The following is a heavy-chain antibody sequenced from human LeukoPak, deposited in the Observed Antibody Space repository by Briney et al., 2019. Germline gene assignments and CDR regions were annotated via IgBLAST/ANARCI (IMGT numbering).Heavy chain of an antibody. V-gene: IGHV4-39*01. Sequence: PPETLSLTCSVSGGSLSTDFYYWGWLRQPPGTGLEGIGLIYISGSTYCNPSLKSRVTISIDASKNQFSLKLDSVTAADTAVYYCARLTSRYSSSWLDYWGQGTLVTVSS. CDR1: GGSLSTDFYY. CDR3: ARLTSRYSSSWLDY. D-gene: IGHD6-13*01. J-gene: IGHJ4*02. CDR2: IYISGST.